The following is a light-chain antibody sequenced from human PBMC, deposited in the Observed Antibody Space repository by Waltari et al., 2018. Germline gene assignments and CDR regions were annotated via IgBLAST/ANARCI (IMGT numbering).Light chain of an antibody. CDR1: QRVSSK. J-gene: IGKJ1*01. V-gene: IGKV3-15*01. CDR2: GSS. CDR3: QQYDNWPPAT. Sequence: EIVMTQSPATLSVSPGERVTLSCRASQRVSSKLAWYQQKGGQARRLLIFGSSTRATGIPARFSGSGSGTEFTLTISSLQSEDFAVYYCQQYDNWPPATFGQGTKVEI.